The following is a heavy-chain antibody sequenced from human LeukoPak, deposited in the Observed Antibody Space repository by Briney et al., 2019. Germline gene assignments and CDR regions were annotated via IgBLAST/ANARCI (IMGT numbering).Heavy chain of an antibody. V-gene: IGHV3-9*03. CDR1: GFTFDDYT. CDR2: ISRNSDTI. J-gene: IGHJ4*02. D-gene: IGHD4-11*01. Sequence: GGSLRLSCVTSGFTFDDYTMHWVQQPPGKGLEWVSHISRNSDTIGYADSVKGRFTISRDNAKNSLYLQMNSLRAEDMAFYYCVKDSYSSPSGGFDYWGQGTLVTVSS. CDR3: VKDSYSSPSGGFDY.